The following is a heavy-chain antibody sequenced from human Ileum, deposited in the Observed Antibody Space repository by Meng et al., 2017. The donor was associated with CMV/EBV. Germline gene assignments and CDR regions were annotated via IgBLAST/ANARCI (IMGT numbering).Heavy chain of an antibody. Sequence: GESLKISCAASGFTFSDYSMNWVRQAPGKGLEWVSYISTSSSTIYYADSVKGRFTISRDNAKNSLYLQMNSLRAEDTAVYYCARVGGTTVTTHNSDAMDVWGQGTTVTVSS. CDR3: ARVGGTTVTTHNSDAMDV. CDR2: ISTSSSTI. D-gene: IGHD4-17*01. CDR1: GFTFSDYS. J-gene: IGHJ6*02. V-gene: IGHV3-48*04.